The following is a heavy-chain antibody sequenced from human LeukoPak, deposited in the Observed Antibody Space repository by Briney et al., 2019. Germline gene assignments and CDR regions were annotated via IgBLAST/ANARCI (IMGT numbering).Heavy chain of an antibody. D-gene: IGHD1-7*01. V-gene: IGHV1-69*13. CDR2: IIPIFGTA. CDR3: AREYNWNFGDYFNY. CDR1: GGTFSSYA. J-gene: IGHJ4*02. Sequence: SVKVSCKASGGTFSSYAISWVRQAPGQGLEWMGGIIPIFGTANYAQKFQGRVTITADESTSTAYMELSSLRSEDTAVYYCAREYNWNFGDYFNYWGQGTLVTVSS.